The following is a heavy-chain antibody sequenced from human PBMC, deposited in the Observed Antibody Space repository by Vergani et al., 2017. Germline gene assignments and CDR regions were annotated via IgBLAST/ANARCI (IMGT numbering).Heavy chain of an antibody. CDR1: GGSISSSSYY. V-gene: IGHV4-39*01. Sequence: QLQLQESGPGLVKPSETLSLTCTVSGGSISSSSYYWGWIRQPPGKGLEWIGSIYYSGSTYYNPSLKSRVTISVDTSKNQFSLKLSSVTAADTAVYYCARLRDDSSGYYDFDYWGQGTLVTVSS. CDR2: IYYSGST. CDR3: ARLRDDSSGYYDFDY. D-gene: IGHD3-22*01. J-gene: IGHJ4*02.